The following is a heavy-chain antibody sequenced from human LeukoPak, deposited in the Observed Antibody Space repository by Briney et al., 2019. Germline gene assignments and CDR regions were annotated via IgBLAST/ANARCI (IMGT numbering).Heavy chain of an antibody. CDR2: ISAYKGNT. J-gene: IGHJ2*01. V-gene: IGHV1-18*01. Sequence: GASVKVSCKASGYPFASYGISWVRQAPGQGLEWMGWISAYKGNTNYAQKFQGRVTVTTDTSTSTAYMELRSLRSDDTAVYHCARDHGGKVDRYFDLWGRGTLVTVSS. CDR1: GYPFASYG. D-gene: IGHD4-23*01. CDR3: ARDHGGKVDRYFDL.